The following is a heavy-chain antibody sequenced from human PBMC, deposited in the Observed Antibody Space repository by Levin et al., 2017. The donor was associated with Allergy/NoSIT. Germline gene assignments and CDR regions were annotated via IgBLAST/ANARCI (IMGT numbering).Heavy chain of an antibody. Sequence: GGSLRLSCAASGFTFDDFAMHWVRQVPGKGLEWVSGISWNSGIINYADSVKGRFTISRDNAKNSLYLQMNSLRAEDTALYYCAKGGATVTTWFDYWGQGTQVTVSS. CDR3: AKGGATVTTWFDY. V-gene: IGHV3-9*01. D-gene: IGHD4-17*01. CDR2: ISWNSGII. J-gene: IGHJ4*02. CDR1: GFTFDDFA.